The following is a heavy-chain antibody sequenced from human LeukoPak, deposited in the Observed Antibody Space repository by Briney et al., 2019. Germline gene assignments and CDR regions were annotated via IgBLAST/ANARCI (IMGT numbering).Heavy chain of an antibody. CDR2: IKQDGSEK. D-gene: IGHD6-19*01. CDR1: GFTFSSYW. CDR3: ARDKYSSGWLNWFDP. Sequence: GGSLRLSCAASGFTFSSYWMSWVRQAPGKGLEWVANIKQDGSEKYYVDSVKGRFTISRDNAKNSLYLQMNSLRAEDTAVYYCARDKYSSGWLNWFDPWGQGTLVTVSS. V-gene: IGHV3-7*01. J-gene: IGHJ5*02.